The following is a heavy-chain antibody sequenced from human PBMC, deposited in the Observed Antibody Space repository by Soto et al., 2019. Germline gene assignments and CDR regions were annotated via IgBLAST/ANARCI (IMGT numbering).Heavy chain of an antibody. D-gene: IGHD2-2*01. J-gene: IGHJ4*02. Sequence: HLVQSGAEVRKPGTSVKMSCKVSGYTFTDYFMHWVRQAPGKSLEWVGFVDPGDGDTKYAEKFQGRVTLTADATTATAYMEMFSLSPDDTAVYYCAIWCGGGTMSSCRVDNWGQGSLVNVSS. CDR3: AIWCGGGTMSSCRVDN. CDR1: GYTFTDYF. CDR2: VDPGDGDT. V-gene: IGHV1-69-2*01.